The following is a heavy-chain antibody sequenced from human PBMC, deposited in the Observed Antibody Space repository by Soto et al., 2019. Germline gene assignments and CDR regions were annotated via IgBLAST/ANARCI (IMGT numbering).Heavy chain of an antibody. CDR3: ARREIVATELEY. CDR2: INHSGST. CDR1: GGSFSGYY. J-gene: IGHJ4*02. Sequence: PSETLSLTCAVYGGSFSGYYWSWIRQPPGKGLEWIGEINHSGSTNYNPSLKSRVTISVDTSKNQFSLKLSSVTAADTAVYYCARREIVATELEYWGQGTLVTVSS. D-gene: IGHD5-12*01. V-gene: IGHV4-34*01.